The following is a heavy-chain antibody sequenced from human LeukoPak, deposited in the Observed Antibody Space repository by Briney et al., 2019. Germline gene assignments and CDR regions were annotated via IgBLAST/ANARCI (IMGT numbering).Heavy chain of an antibody. CDR2: IYYSGST. J-gene: IGHJ4*02. CDR3: ARAGVEKPPYFDY. D-gene: IGHD3-3*01. Sequence: SETLSLTCTVSGGSISSSSYYWGWIRQPPGKGLEWIGSIYYSGSTYYNPSLKSRVTISVDTSKNQFSLKLSSVTAADTVVYYCARAGVEKPPYFDYWGQGTLVTVSS. CDR1: GGSISSSSYY. V-gene: IGHV4-39*07.